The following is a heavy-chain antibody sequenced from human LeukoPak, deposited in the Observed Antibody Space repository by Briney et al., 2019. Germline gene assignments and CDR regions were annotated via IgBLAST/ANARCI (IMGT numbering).Heavy chain of an antibody. CDR1: GFTFSSYA. CDR2: ISGSGGST. V-gene: IGHV3-23*01. J-gene: IGHJ4*02. CDR3: AKDQGSGWYPAFDY. D-gene: IGHD6-19*01. Sequence: RAGGSLRLSCAASGFTFSSYAMSWVRQAPGKGLEWVSAISGSGGSTYYADSVKGRFTISRDNSKNTLYLQMSSLRAEDTAVYYCAKDQGSGWYPAFDYWGQGTLVTVSS.